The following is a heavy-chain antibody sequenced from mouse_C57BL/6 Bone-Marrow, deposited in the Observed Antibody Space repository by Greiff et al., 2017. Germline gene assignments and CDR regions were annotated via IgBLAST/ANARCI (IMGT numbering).Heavy chain of an antibody. Sequence: VQLKESGAELVRPGSSVKMSCKTSGYTFTSYGINWVKQRPGQGLEWIGYIYIGNGYTEYNEKFKGKATLTSDTSSSTAYMQLSSLTSEDSAIYFCARYYYGSRYYFDYWGQGTTLTVSS. V-gene: IGHV1-58*01. J-gene: IGHJ2*01. CDR2: IYIGNGYT. CDR1: GYTFTSYG. CDR3: ARYYYGSRYYFDY. D-gene: IGHD1-1*01.